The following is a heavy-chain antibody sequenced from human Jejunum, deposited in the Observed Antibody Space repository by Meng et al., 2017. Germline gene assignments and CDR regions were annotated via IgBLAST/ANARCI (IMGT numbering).Heavy chain of an antibody. CDR3: AREWSGSFRHFDY. D-gene: IGHD3-16*02. Sequence: QVSLQGSGPGLRKPSGTLSLTSGVSGGSIRSSDWWSWVRQPPGKGLEWIGEIHHSGSTNYNPSLKSRVTISVDKSKNQFSLKLSAVTAADTAVYYCAREWSGSFRHFDYWGQGTLVTVSS. CDR1: GGSIRSSDW. J-gene: IGHJ4*02. V-gene: IGHV4-4*02. CDR2: IHHSGST.